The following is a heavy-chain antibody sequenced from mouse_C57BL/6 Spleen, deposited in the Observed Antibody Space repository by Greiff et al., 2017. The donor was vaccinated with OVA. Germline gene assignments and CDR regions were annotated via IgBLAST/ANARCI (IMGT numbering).Heavy chain of an antibody. CDR3: ARGGTGYYSNYSYAMDY. V-gene: IGHV1-59*01. D-gene: IGHD2-5*01. CDR1: GYTFTSYW. CDR2: IDPSDSYT. J-gene: IGHJ4*01. Sequence: QVQLQQSGAELVRPGTSVKLSCKASGYTFTSYWMHWVKQRPGQGLEWIGVIDPSDSYTNYNQKFKGKATLTVDTSSSTAYMQHSSLTSEDSAVYYCARGGTGYYSNYSYAMDYWGQGTSVTVSS.